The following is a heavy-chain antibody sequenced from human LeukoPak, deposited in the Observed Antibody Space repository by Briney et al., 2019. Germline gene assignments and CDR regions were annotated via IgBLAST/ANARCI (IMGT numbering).Heavy chain of an antibody. CDR3: ARDLVYCSGGSCPPHYYYYGMDV. J-gene: IGHJ6*02. CDR2: IYYSGST. Sequence: SETLSLTCTVSGGSISGYYWSWIRQPPGKGLEWIGYIYYSGSTSYNPSLKSRVTISVDTSKNQFSLKLSSVTAADTAVYYCARDLVYCSGGSCPPHYYYYGMDVWGQGTTVTVSS. V-gene: IGHV4-59*01. CDR1: GGSISGYY. D-gene: IGHD2-15*01.